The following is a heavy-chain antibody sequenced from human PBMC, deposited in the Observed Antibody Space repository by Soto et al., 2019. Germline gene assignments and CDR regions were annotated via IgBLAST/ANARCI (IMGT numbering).Heavy chain of an antibody. D-gene: IGHD1-26*01. CDR1: GFTFDDDA. J-gene: IGHJ4*02. CDR2: ISWNSSSI. V-gene: IGHV3-9*01. Sequence: GGSLRLSCAASGFTFDDDAMHWVRQAPGKGLEWVSGISWNSSSIGYADSVKGRFTISRDNAKNSLYLQMNSLRAEDTAVYYCACDGVGDTTFLDYNDYWGQGTLVTVSS. CDR3: ACDGVGDTTFLDYNDY.